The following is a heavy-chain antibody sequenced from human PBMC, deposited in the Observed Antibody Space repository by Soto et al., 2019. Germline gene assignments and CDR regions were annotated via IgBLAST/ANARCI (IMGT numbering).Heavy chain of an antibody. V-gene: IGHV3-30*18. D-gene: IGHD3-3*01. CDR3: AKAVIEWLLDY. Sequence: GSLRLSCAASGFTFSSYGMHWVRQAPGKGLEWVAVISYDGSNKYYADSVKGRFTISRDNSKNTLYLQMNSLRAEDTAVYYCAKAVIEWLLDYWGQGTLVTVSS. CDR2: ISYDGSNK. J-gene: IGHJ4*02. CDR1: GFTFSSYG.